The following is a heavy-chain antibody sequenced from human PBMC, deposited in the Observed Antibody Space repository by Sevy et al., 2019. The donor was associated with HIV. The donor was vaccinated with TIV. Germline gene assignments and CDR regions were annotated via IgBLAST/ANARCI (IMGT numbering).Heavy chain of an antibody. D-gene: IGHD3-3*01. CDR3: ARGATRVPYYFDY. CDR2: ISSSGSTI. V-gene: IGHV3-11*01. Sequence: GGSLRLSCTASGFTFSDYYMSWIRQAPGKGLEWVSYISSSGSTIYYADSVKGRFTISRDNAKNSLYLQMNSLRAEDTYEYYCARGATRVPYYFDYWGQGTLVTVSS. CDR1: GFTFSDYY. J-gene: IGHJ4*02.